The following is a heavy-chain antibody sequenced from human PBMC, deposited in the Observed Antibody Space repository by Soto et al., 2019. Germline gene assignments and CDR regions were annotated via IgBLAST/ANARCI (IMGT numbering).Heavy chain of an antibody. Sequence: PSETLSLTCAVSGGSISSSNWWSWVRQPPGKGLEWIGEIYHSGSTNYNPSLKSRVTISVDKSKNQFSLKLSSVTAADTAVYYCARVSGSGSYFYYYYGMDVWGQGTTVTVS. D-gene: IGHD3-10*01. J-gene: IGHJ6*02. CDR3: ARVSGSGSYFYYYYGMDV. CDR1: GGSISSSNW. V-gene: IGHV4-4*02. CDR2: IYHSGST.